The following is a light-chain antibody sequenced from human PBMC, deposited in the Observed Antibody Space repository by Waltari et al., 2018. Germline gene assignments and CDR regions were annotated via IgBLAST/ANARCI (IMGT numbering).Light chain of an antibody. J-gene: IGKJ1*01. Sequence: EILMTQSPATLSVSPGERATLSCRASQSVSSTLAWYQPKPGQAPRLLIYGASTRATGIPARFSGSGSGTEFTLSISSLQSEDFAVYYCQQYNDWKTFGQGTKVEIK. CDR3: QQYNDWKT. V-gene: IGKV3-15*01. CDR1: QSVSST. CDR2: GAS.